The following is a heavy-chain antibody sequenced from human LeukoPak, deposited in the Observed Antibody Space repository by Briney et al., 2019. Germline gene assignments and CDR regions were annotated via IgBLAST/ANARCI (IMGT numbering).Heavy chain of an antibody. V-gene: IGHV4-61*08. Sequence: SETRSLTCTVSGGSISSGDYYWSWIRQPPGKGLEWIGYIYYSGSTNYNPSLKSRVTISVGTSKNQFSLKLSSVTAADTAVYYCARPNYCSGGSCYSEGWFDPWGQGTLVTVSS. CDR3: ARPNYCSGGSCYSEGWFDP. CDR1: GGSISSGDYY. CDR2: IYYSGST. J-gene: IGHJ5*02. D-gene: IGHD2-15*01.